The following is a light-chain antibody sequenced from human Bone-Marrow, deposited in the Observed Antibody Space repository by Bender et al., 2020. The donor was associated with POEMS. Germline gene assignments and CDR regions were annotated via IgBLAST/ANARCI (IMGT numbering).Light chain of an antibody. CDR2: QDM. V-gene: IGLV3-1*01. CDR1: KLGDKY. J-gene: IGLJ1*01. CDR3: QAWDSTVHSV. Sequence: SYELIQPPSVSVSPGQTASITCSGDKLGDKYVCWYQQRSGQSPVLALYQDMKGPSGIPKRFSGSSSGDTATLTISGTQAWDEADYYCQAWDSTVHSVVGAGSKVTLL.